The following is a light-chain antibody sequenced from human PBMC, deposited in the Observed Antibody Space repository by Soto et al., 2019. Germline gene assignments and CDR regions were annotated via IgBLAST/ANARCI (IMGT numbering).Light chain of an antibody. CDR1: RSDVGGYNY. CDR2: DVS. J-gene: IGLJ2*01. CDR3: CSYGGGRTPLG. V-gene: IGLV2-11*01. Sequence: QSALTQPRSVSGSPGQSVAISCTGSRSDVGGYNYVSWYQQHPGKAPKLVIYDVSKRPSGVPGRFSGSKSGNTASLTISGLQAEDEADYYCCSYGGGRTPLGFGGGTKVTVL.